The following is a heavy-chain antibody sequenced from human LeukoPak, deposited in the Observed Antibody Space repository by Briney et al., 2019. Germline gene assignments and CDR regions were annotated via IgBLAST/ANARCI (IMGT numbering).Heavy chain of an antibody. J-gene: IGHJ6*02. Sequence: KFQGRVTITRDTSASTAYMELSSLRSEDTAVYYCARRGLGYQPMALGMDVWGQGTTVTVSS. V-gene: IGHV1-3*01. D-gene: IGHD2-2*01. CDR3: ARRGLGYQPMALGMDV.